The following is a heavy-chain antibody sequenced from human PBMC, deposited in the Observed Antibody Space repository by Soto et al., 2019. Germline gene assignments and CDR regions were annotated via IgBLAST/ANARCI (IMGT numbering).Heavy chain of an antibody. CDR1: GYTFTSYG. CDR3: ARGRYGDY. V-gene: IGHV1-18*01. J-gene: IGHJ4*02. CDR2: ISAHNGNT. D-gene: IGHD1-1*01. Sequence: QVHLVQSGAEVKKPGASVKVSCKASGYTFTSYGITWVRQAPGQGLEWMGWISAHNGNTDYAQKLQGRVIVTRDTSTITAYMELRSLRSDDTAVYFCARGRYGDYWGQGALVTVS.